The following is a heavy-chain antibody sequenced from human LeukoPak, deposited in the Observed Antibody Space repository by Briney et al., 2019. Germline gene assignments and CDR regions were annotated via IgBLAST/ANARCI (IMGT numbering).Heavy chain of an antibody. V-gene: IGHV3-48*04. CDR1: GFTFSSYA. D-gene: IGHD4-17*01. CDR2: ITSSSSST. J-gene: IGHJ4*02. Sequence: GGSLRLSCAASGFTFSSYAMNWVRQAPGKGLGWISYITSSSSSTYYADSVKGRFTISRDNAKNSLYLQMNSLRAEDTAVYYCARVIGSYGDSAYWGQGTLVTVSS. CDR3: ARVIGSYGDSAY.